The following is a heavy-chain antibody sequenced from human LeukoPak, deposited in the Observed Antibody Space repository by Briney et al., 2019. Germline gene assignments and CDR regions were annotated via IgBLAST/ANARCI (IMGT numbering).Heavy chain of an antibody. CDR1: GGSISSYY. J-gene: IGHJ4*02. CDR3: ARGYSGSYGRFDY. Sequence: SETLSLTCTVSGGSISSYYWSWIRQPPGKGLEWVGYTHYSGSTSYNPSLKSRVTISVDTSKNQFSLKLTSVTAADTAVYYCARGYSGSYGRFDYWGQGTLVTVSS. V-gene: IGHV4-59*01. D-gene: IGHD1-26*01. CDR2: THYSGST.